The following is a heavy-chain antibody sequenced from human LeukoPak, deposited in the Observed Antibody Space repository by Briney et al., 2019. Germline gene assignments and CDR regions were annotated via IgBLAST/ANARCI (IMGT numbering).Heavy chain of an antibody. V-gene: IGHV3-30*03. J-gene: IGHJ4*02. CDR3: AGGISSSWTDFDY. CDR2: ISYDGSNK. CDR1: RFTFSPDG. Sequence: GGSLRLSCTASRFTFSPDGMHWVRQAPGKGLEWVAVISYDGSNKYYADSVKGRFTISRDNSKNTLYLQMNSLRAEDTAVYYCAGGISSSWTDFDYWGQGTLVTVSS. D-gene: IGHD6-13*01.